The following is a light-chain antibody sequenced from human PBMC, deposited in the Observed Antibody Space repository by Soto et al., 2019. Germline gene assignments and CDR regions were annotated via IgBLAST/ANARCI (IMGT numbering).Light chain of an antibody. CDR3: QQYNNWWT. CDR2: GAS. Sequence: EILMTQSPATLSVSPMERATLSFRASQSVDSNLAWYQQKPGQAPRLLIYGASTRATGISARFSGSGSGTEFTLTISSLQSEDFGVYYCQQYNNWWTFGQGTKVDI. V-gene: IGKV3-15*01. J-gene: IGKJ1*01. CDR1: QSVDSN.